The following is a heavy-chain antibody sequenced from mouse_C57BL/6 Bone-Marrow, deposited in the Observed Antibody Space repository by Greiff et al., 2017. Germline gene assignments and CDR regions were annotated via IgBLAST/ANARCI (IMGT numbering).Heavy chain of an antibody. V-gene: IGHV14-4*01. CDR1: GFNIKDDY. CDR3: TTRSYVAWFAY. Sequence: VQLKQSGAELVRPGASVKLSCTASGFNIKDDYMHWVKQRPEQGLEWIGWIDPENGDTEYASKFQGKATITADTSSNTAYLQLSSLTSEDTAVYYCTTRSYVAWFAYWGQGTLVTVSA. J-gene: IGHJ3*01. D-gene: IGHD1-1*01. CDR2: IDPENGDT.